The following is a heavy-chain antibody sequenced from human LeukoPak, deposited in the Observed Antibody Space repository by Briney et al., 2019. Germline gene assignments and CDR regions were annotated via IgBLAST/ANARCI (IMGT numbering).Heavy chain of an antibody. CDR3: ARRPDTAMVFDY. Sequence: SETLSLTCAVSGGSISSGGYSWSWIRQPPGKGLEWIGYIYHSGSTYYNPSLMSRVTISVDTSKNQFSLKLSSVTAADTAVYYCARRPDTAMVFDYWGQGTLVTVSS. V-gene: IGHV4-30-2*01. CDR2: IYHSGST. D-gene: IGHD5-18*01. J-gene: IGHJ4*02. CDR1: GGSISSGGYS.